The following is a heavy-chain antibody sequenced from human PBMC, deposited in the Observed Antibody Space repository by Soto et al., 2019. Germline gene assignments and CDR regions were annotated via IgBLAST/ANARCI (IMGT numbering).Heavy chain of an antibody. V-gene: IGHV3-30*18. CDR2: ISYDGSNK. CDR1: GFTFSSYG. D-gene: IGHD4-17*01. J-gene: IGHJ6*02. CDR3: AKDENYGDYDEIGMDV. Sequence: QVQLVESGGGVVQPGRSLRLSCAASGFTFSSYGMHWVRQAPGKGLEWVAVISYDGSNKYYADSVKGRFTISRDNSKNTLYLQMNSLRAEDTAVYYCAKDENYGDYDEIGMDVWGQGTTVTVSS.